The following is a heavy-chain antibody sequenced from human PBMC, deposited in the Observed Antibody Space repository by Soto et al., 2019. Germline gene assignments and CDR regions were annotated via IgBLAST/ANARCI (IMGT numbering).Heavy chain of an antibody. D-gene: IGHD2-2*01. Sequence: SETLSLTCTVSGGSISSGGYYWSWIRQHPGKGLEWIGYIYYSGSTYYNPSLKSRVTISVDTSKNQFSLKLSSVTAADTAVYYCARDHIVVVPAAPSPGGYYYYYGMDVWGQGTTVTSP. CDR1: GGSISSGGYY. CDR3: ARDHIVVVPAAPSPGGYYYYYGMDV. CDR2: IYYSGST. V-gene: IGHV4-31*03. J-gene: IGHJ6*02.